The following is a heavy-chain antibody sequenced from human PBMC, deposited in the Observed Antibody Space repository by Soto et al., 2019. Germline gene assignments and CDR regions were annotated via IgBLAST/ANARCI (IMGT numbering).Heavy chain of an antibody. CDR1: GHSFTSVC. V-gene: IGHV5-10-1*01. J-gene: IGHJ5*02. CDR2: TDPSHSST. Sequence: LTISCPGLGHSFTSVCITWVRHMPGKGLEWMGRTDPSHSSTNYSPSFQGHVTISADKSISTAYLQWGSLKASDTAMYYCATTLIAAAIPRFGPWGQGTLVTVSS. D-gene: IGHD6-13*01. CDR3: ATTLIAAAIPRFGP.